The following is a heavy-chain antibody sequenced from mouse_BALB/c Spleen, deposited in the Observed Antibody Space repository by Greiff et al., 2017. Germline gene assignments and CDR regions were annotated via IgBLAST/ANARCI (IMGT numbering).Heavy chain of an antibody. CDR3: ARSRDPYYFDY. Sequence: VQLQQPGAELVRPGASVKLSCKASGYTFTSYWINWVKQRPGQGLEWIGNIYPSDSYTNYNQKFKDKATLTVDKSSSTAYMQLSSLTSDDSAVYFCARSRDPYYFDYWGQGTTRTVSS. CDR1: GYTFTSYW. D-gene: IGHD3-3*01. V-gene: IGHV1-69*02. CDR2: IYPSDSYT. J-gene: IGHJ2*01.